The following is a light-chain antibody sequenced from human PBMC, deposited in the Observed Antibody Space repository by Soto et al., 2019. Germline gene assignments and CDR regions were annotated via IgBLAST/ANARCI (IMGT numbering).Light chain of an antibody. J-gene: IGKJ4*01. CDR2: AAS. CDR3: QQLKSYPLS. CDR1: QDISSY. Sequence: DIQLNQSPSFLSASVGDRVTITCRTSQDISSYLAWYQQKPGKAPQLLISAASTLQSGVPSRFSGSRSGTQSTHTISSLQPEDFATYYCQQLKSYPLSFGGGSKVE. V-gene: IGKV1-9*01.